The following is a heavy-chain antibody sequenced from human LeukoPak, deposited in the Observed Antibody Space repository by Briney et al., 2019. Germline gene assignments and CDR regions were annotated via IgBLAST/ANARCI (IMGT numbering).Heavy chain of an antibody. CDR3: ARNRGDPSYFDY. CDR2: ISTSSSYI. CDR1: GFTFNGYS. V-gene: IGHV3-21*01. D-gene: IGHD4-17*01. J-gene: IGHJ4*02. Sequence: PGGSLRLSCTASGFTFNGYSMKWVRQAPGKGLEWVSSISTSSSYIYYADSVKGRFTISTNNPKNSLYLQMQRLRAEETAVYYCARNRGDPSYFDYWGQGTLVTVSS.